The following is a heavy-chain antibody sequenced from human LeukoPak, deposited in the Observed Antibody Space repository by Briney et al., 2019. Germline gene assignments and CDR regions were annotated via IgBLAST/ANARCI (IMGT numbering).Heavy chain of an antibody. CDR2: IKNKTDGGTT. Sequence: GGSLRLSCAASGFTFNNAWMSWVRQAPGKGLEWVGHIKNKTDGGTTDYAAPVKRRFTISRDDSKKTLYLQMDSLKTEDTALYYCTTHLGDYWGRGTLVTVSS. CDR1: GFTFNNAW. D-gene: IGHD7-27*01. CDR3: TTHLGDY. J-gene: IGHJ4*02. V-gene: IGHV3-15*01.